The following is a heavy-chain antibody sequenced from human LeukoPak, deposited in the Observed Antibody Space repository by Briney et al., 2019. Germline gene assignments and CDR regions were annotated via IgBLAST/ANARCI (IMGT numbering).Heavy chain of an antibody. CDR3: ARPGAAAGTGWYYGMDV. D-gene: IGHD6-13*01. CDR1: GYTCTSYD. Sequence: ASVKVSCKASGYTCTSYDINWVRQATGQGLEWMGWMNPNSGNTGYAQKFQGRVTMTRNTSISTAYMELSSLRSEDTAVYYCARPGAAAGTGWYYGMDVWGQGTTVTVSS. J-gene: IGHJ6*02. V-gene: IGHV1-8*01. CDR2: MNPNSGNT.